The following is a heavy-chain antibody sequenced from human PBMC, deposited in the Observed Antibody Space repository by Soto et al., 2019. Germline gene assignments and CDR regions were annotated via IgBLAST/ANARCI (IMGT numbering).Heavy chain of an antibody. Sequence: EVQLVESGGGLIQPGGSLRLSCAVSGFTVSNNYMYSGGYTAYGDSVKGRFTISRDNSKNTLYLQMNSLRADDTAVYYVATQRGGGGYWGQGTLVTVSS. CDR2: SGGYT. D-gene: IGHD6-25*01. CDR3: ATQRGGGGY. V-gene: IGHV3-53*01. CDR1: GFTVSNNY. J-gene: IGHJ4*02.